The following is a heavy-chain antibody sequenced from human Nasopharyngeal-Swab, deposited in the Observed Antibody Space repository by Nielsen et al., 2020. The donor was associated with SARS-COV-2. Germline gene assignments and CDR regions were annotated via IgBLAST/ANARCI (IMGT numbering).Heavy chain of an antibody. CDR2: ISSSGSTI. D-gene: IGHD3-22*01. CDR1: GFTFSDYY. V-gene: IGHV3-11*01. Sequence: GESLKISCAASGFTFSDYYMSWIRQAPGKGLEWVSYISSSGSTIYYADSVKGRFTISRDNAKNSLYLQMNSLRAEDTAVYNCASSYYDSSGYYPDYWGQGTLVTVSS. CDR3: ASSYYDSSGYYPDY. J-gene: IGHJ4*02.